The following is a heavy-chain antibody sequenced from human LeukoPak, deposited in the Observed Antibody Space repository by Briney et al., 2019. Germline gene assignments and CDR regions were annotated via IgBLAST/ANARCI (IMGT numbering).Heavy chain of an antibody. CDR2: INPSGCST. CDR3: ARGEPGGDYGYYFDY. D-gene: IGHD4-17*01. CDR1: GYTFTSYY. V-gene: IGHV1-46*01. J-gene: IGHJ4*02. Sequence: ASVQVSCKASGYTFTSYYMHCVRQAPGQGLEWMGIINPSGCSTSYAQKFHGRGTMTRATSTSTVYMELSSLRSEDTAVYYCARGEPGGDYGYYFDYWGQGTLVTVSS.